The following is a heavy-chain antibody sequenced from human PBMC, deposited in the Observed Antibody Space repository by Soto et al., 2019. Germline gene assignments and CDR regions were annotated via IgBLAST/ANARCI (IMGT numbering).Heavy chain of an antibody. CDR2: IYSGGST. CDR3: AREYGLGSFDY. Sequence: PSGSLTLTCAVSGFSVSNSYLSWVRQAPGKGLEWVAVIYSGGSTYYAHSVKGRFTISRDSSKNTLYLQMNSLRAEDTAVYYCAREYGLGSFDYWGQGTLVTVSS. V-gene: IGHV3-53*01. J-gene: IGHJ4*02. CDR1: GFSVSNSY. D-gene: IGHD3-10*01.